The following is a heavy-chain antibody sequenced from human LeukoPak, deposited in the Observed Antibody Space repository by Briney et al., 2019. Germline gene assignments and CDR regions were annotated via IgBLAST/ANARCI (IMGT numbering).Heavy chain of an antibody. CDR2: INPNSGGT. Sequence: ASVKVSCKASGYTFTGYYMHWVRQAPGQGLEWMGWINPNSGGTNYAQKFQGRVTMTRDTSISTAYMELSRLRSDDTAVYYCARIDSSGYYYVIDAFDIWGQGTMVTVSS. CDR1: GYTFTGYY. V-gene: IGHV1-2*02. J-gene: IGHJ3*02. D-gene: IGHD3-22*01. CDR3: ARIDSSGYYYVIDAFDI.